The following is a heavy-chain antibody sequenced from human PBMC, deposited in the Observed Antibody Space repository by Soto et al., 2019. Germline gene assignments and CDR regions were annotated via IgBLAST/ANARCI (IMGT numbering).Heavy chain of an antibody. CDR3: ARGPPLKLIKISYFYYMDV. J-gene: IGHJ6*03. V-gene: IGHV1-3*01. D-gene: IGHD2-8*01. CDR2: INAGNGNT. CDR1: GYTFTSYA. Sequence: GASVQVSCKASGYTFTSYAIHWVRQAPGQRLEWMGWINAGNGNTKYSQTFQDRVTIAKDTSASTAYMDLSSLRSEDTAVYYCARGPPLKLIKISYFYYMDVWGKGTTVTVSS.